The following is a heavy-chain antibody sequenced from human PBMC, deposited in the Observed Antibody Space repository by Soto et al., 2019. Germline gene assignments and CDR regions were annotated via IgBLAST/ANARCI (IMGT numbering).Heavy chain of an antibody. D-gene: IGHD6-6*01. CDR3: ARTYSSSHYFDY. CDR2: IFYSGST. Sequence: SETLSLTCTVSGGSISSGDYYWSWIRQPPGKGLEWIGYIFYSGSTNYNPSLKSRVTISVDTSKNQFSLKLSSVTAADTAVYYCARTYSSSHYFDYWGQGTLVTVSS. J-gene: IGHJ4*02. CDR1: GGSISSGDYY. V-gene: IGHV4-61*08.